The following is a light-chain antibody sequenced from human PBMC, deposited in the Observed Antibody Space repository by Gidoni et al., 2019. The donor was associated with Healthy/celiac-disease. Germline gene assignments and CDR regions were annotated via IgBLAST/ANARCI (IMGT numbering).Light chain of an antibody. CDR2: WGS. CDR3: MQALQTPMYT. CDR1: QSRLHSNGYNY. Sequence: DIVMTPPPLSLPVTPGEPASISCRSSQSRLHSNGYNYWDGYQQKPGLSPQLLIYWGSNRASGVPDRFSGGGSGTNFTLKISRVEAEDVGVYYCMQALQTPMYTFGQGTKLEIK. V-gene: IGKV2-28*01. J-gene: IGKJ2*01.